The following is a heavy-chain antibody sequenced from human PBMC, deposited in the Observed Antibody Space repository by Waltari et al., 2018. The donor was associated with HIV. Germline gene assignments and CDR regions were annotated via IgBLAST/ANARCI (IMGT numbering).Heavy chain of an antibody. CDR1: GYTFTNFA. CDR3: GRGPGRSVDY. J-gene: IGHJ4*02. D-gene: IGHD3-10*01. CDR2: INTKTVNP. V-gene: IGHV7-4-1*02. Sequence: QVHLVQSGSELKKPGASVKVSCKASGYTFTNFAMNWVRQAPGQGLEWMGWINTKTVNPTYAQGFTGRFVFSLDTSVTTAYLQISSLKAEDTAVYYCGRGPGRSVDYWGQGTLVTVSS.